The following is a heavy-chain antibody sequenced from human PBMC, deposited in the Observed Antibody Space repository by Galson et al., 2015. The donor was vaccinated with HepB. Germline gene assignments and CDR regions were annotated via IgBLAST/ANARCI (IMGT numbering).Heavy chain of an antibody. V-gene: IGHV1-24*01. D-gene: IGHD2-21*01. Sequence: SVKVSCKVSGYTLTELSMHWVRQAPGKGLEWMGGFDPEDGETIYAQKFQGRVTMTEDTSTDTAYMELSSLRSEDTAVYYCATDRDGGASPGYYYGMDVWGQGTTVTVSS. CDR1: GYTLTELS. CDR2: FDPEDGET. CDR3: ATDRDGGASPGYYYGMDV. J-gene: IGHJ6*02.